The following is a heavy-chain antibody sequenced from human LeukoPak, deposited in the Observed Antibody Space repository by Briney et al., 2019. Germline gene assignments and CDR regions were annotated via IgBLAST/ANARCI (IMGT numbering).Heavy chain of an antibody. D-gene: IGHD5-24*01. J-gene: IGHJ5*02. CDR2: INIDGTNT. Sequence: PGGSLRLSCAASGFTFNNYYMSWIRQAPGKGLEWLSYINIDGTNTHYADSVKGRFTISRDNAKKSLYLEMNNLRAEDTAVYYCATDGACCDTWGQGALVTVSS. CDR3: ATDGACCDT. V-gene: IGHV3-11*01. CDR1: GFTFNNYY.